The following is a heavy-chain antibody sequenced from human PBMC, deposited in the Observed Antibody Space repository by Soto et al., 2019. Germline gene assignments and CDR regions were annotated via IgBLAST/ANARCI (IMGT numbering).Heavy chain of an antibody. Sequence: SETLSLTCTVTGGSVSSGSYYWSWIRQPPGKGLEWIGYIYYSGSTNYNPSLKSRVTISVDTSKNQFSLKLSSVTAADTAVYYCARFDTAMATGFVYYGMDVWGQGTTVTVSS. J-gene: IGHJ6*02. D-gene: IGHD5-18*01. V-gene: IGHV4-61*01. CDR3: ARFDTAMATGFVYYGMDV. CDR2: IYYSGST. CDR1: GGSVSSGSYY.